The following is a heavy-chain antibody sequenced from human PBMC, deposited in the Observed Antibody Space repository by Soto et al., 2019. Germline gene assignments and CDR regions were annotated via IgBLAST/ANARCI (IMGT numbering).Heavy chain of an antibody. J-gene: IGHJ4*02. CDR3: ARGSRSSGYDHCDY. CDR1: GYTFTSYG. V-gene: IGHV1-3*01. CDR2: INAGNGNT. Sequence: ASLKVSCKASGYTFTSYGIHWVRQAPGQRLEWMGWINAGNGNTKCSQKFQGRVTIIRDTSASTAYMELSSLRSEDTAVYYCARGSRSSGYDHCDYWGQGTLVTVS. D-gene: IGHD5-12*01.